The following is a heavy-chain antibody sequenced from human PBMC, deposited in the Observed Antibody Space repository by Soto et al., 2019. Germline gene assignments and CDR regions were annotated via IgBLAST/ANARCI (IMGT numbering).Heavy chain of an antibody. J-gene: IGHJ4*02. D-gene: IGHD5-18*01. CDR2: TYYRSKWYN. V-gene: IGHV6-1*01. CDR1: GDSVSSNSAA. Sequence: SQTLSLTCAISGDSVSSNSAAWNWIRQSPSRGLEWLGRTYYRSKWYNDYAVSVKSRITINPDTSKNQFSLQLNSVTPEDTAVYYCARDSRVRYGYSYYFDYWGQGXLVTVYS. CDR3: ARDSRVRYGYSYYFDY.